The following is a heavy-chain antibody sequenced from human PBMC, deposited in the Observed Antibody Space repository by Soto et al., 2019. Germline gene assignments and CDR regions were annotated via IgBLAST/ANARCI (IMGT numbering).Heavy chain of an antibody. Sequence: EVQLVESGGGLVQPGGSLRLSCVASGFTISRYWMSWVRQAPGKGLEWVTNIKQDGSEKYYVDSVKGRFTISRDNAMNSLYLQMNSLRAEDTAVYYCARDEGYDILTGYYSPQRFDYWGQGTLVTVSS. CDR2: IKQDGSEK. J-gene: IGHJ4*02. CDR1: GFTISRYW. CDR3: ARDEGYDILTGYYSPQRFDY. V-gene: IGHV3-7*01. D-gene: IGHD3-9*01.